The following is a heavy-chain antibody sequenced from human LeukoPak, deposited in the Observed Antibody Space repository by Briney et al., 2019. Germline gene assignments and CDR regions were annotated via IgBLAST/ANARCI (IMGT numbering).Heavy chain of an antibody. D-gene: IGHD7-27*01. V-gene: IGHV3-23*01. Sequence: GVSLRHSCAASGFTFSSYTMSRVRQAPGKGLEWVSTITTSDGNTYYADSVKGRFTVSRDNSKNTLFLQMNSLRAEDTAVYYCAKDGGLWVSAHWGDSWGRGTLVTVSA. CDR3: AKDGGLWVSAHWGDS. CDR1: GFTFSSYT. CDR2: ITTSDGNT. J-gene: IGHJ4*02.